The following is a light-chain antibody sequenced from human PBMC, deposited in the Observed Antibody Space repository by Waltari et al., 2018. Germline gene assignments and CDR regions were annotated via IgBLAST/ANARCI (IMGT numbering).Light chain of an antibody. CDR1: QSIGRY. Sequence: DIQMTQSPSSLSASVGDRVTITCRASQSIGRYLNWYQQKPGKAPKLLIFAASSLQSGVPSRFSGSGSGTDFTVTISRLQPEDFATYSCQQSYSSPYTFGQGTNLEIK. V-gene: IGKV1-39*01. J-gene: IGKJ2*01. CDR2: AAS. CDR3: QQSYSSPYT.